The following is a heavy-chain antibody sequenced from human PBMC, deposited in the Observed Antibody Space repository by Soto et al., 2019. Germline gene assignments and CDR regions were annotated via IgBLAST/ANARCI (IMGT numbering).Heavy chain of an antibody. Sequence: QVQLVESGGGVVQPGRSLRLSCAASGFTFSSYGMHWVRQAPGKGLEWVAVIWYDGSNKYYADSVKGRFTISRDNSKNKLSLXXNSLRAEDTAVYYCARALYCGGDCYFSYYYYGMDVWGQGTTVTVSS. CDR1: GFTFSSYG. CDR2: IWYDGSNK. V-gene: IGHV3-33*01. CDR3: ARALYCGGDCYFSYYYYGMDV. D-gene: IGHD2-21*02. J-gene: IGHJ6*02.